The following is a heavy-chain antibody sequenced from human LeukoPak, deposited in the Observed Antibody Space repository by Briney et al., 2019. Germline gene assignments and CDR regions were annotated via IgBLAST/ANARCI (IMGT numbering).Heavy chain of an antibody. CDR3: ARAPSRDIVLMVYASVYYFDY. J-gene: IGHJ4*02. CDR1: GYTFTSFD. D-gene: IGHD2-8*01. Sequence: ASVKLSCKTSGYTFTSFDINWVPQATGQGLECVGWMNPNSGTTGYAQTFQGRVTMTTNTSMSTAYMERSSLRSEDTAIYYCARAPSRDIVLMVYASVYYFDYWGLGTLVTVSS. CDR2: MNPNSGTT. V-gene: IGHV1-8*01.